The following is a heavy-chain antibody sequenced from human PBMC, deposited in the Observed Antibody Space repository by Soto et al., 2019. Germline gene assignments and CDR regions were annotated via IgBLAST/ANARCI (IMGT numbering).Heavy chain of an antibody. CDR1: GYRLIDYG. CDR3: TKDADVYDLAVES. D-gene: IGHD3-3*01. Sequence: GGSLRPSCATSGYRLIDYGINLVRPATGRGLEWVSGITMTGHSTFLADSVRGRFTISRDNLPTIVDLQMNSMRADEPAQYFCTKDADVYDLAVESWGEGTKVT. CDR2: ITMTGHST. V-gene: IGHV3-23*01. J-gene: IGHJ3*01.